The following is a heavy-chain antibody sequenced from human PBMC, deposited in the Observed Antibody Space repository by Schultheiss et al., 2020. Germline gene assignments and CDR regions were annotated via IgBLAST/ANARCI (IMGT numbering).Heavy chain of an antibody. J-gene: IGHJ4*02. CDR3: ARRDGMAAAIVS. CDR1: GYSFTSYW. V-gene: IGHV5-51*01. D-gene: IGHD6-13*01. CDR2: IYPGDSDT. Sequence: GESLKISCKGSGYSFTSYWIGWVRQMPGKGLEWMGIIYPGDSDTRYRSSFQGQVTISADKSISTAYLQWSSLEASDTGMYYCARRDGMAAAIVSWGQGTLVTVSS.